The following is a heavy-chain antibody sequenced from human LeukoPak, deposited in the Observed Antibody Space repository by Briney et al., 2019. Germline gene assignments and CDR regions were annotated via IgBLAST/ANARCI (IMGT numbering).Heavy chain of an antibody. Sequence: GESLKISCKGSEYTFTSYWIAWVRQMPGKGLEWMGIIYPGDSDTRYSPSFQGQVTISADKSVSTTYLQWSSLKASDTAMYYCARLRVYLAVAGYRYFDYWGQGTLVTVSS. CDR1: EYTFTSYW. CDR2: IYPGDSDT. D-gene: IGHD6-19*01. J-gene: IGHJ4*02. V-gene: IGHV5-51*01. CDR3: ARLRVYLAVAGYRYFDY.